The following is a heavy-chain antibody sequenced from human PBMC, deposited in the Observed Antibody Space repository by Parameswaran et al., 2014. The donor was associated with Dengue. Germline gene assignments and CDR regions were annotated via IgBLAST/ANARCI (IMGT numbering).Heavy chain of an antibody. D-gene: IGHD1-26*01. Sequence: WVRQAPGQGLEWMGWMNPNSGNTGYAQKFQGRVTMTRNTSISTAYMELSSLRSEDTAVYYCARGAVGALLLPYYYYGMDVWGQGTTVTVSS. CDR3: ARGAVGALLLPYYYYGMDV. V-gene: IGHV1-8*01. CDR2: MNPNSGNT. J-gene: IGHJ6*02.